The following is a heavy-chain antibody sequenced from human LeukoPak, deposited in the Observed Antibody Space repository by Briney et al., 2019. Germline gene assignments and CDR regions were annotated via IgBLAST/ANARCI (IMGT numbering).Heavy chain of an antibody. CDR3: IDYDFWSGYPD. D-gene: IGHD3-3*01. J-gene: IGHJ4*02. CDR2: IYYSGGT. Sequence: SETLSLTCTVSGGSISSSSYYWGWLRQPPGKGLEWIGSIYYSGGTYYNPSLKSRVTISVDTSKNQFSLKLSSVTAADTAVYYCIDYDFWSGYPDWGQGTLVTVSS. CDR1: GGSISSSSYY. V-gene: IGHV4-39*01.